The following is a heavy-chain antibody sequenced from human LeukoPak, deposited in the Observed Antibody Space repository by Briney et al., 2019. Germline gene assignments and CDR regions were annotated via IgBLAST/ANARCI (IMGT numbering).Heavy chain of an antibody. Sequence: ASVKVSCQASGGSFSSYAISWVRQAPGQGLEWMGRIIPIFGTANYEQKFQGRVTITTDESTSTAYMELSSLRSEDTGVYYCARDRQTSGDYDPWGQGTQVTVSS. CDR3: ARDRQTSGDYDP. J-gene: IGHJ5*02. V-gene: IGHV1-69*05. CDR1: GGSFSSYA. CDR2: IIPIFGTA. D-gene: IGHD4-17*01.